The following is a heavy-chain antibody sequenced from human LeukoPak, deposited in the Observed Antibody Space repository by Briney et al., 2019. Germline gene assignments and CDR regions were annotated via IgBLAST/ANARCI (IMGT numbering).Heavy chain of an antibody. J-gene: IGHJ4*02. Sequence: PGGSLRLSCIASGFTFSNYGMSWVRQAPGKGLEWVANIKQDGSEKSYVDSVKGRFTISRDNTKNSLYLQMNSLRAEDTAVYFCAREWAGPSFDYWGQGTLVTVSS. CDR3: AREWAGPSFDY. CDR1: GFTFSNYG. CDR2: IKQDGSEK. V-gene: IGHV3-7*01. D-gene: IGHD6-19*01.